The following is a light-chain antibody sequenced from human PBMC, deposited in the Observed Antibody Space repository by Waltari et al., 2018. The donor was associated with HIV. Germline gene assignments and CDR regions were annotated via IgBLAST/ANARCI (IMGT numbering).Light chain of an antibody. CDR2: KDR. J-gene: IGLJ3*02. V-gene: IGLV3-25*03. CDR3: QSADSSGTVCV. Sequence: SYELTQPTSVSVSPGQTARITCSGAALPKQYDYWYQKKQGQSPVVVKDKDRGRPSGIPERFSGSSAGTTVTLTISGVQAEDEADYYCQSADSSGTVCVCGGGTKLTVL. CDR1: ALPKQY.